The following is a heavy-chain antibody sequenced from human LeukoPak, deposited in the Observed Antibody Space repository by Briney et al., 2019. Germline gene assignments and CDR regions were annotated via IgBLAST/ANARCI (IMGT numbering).Heavy chain of an antibody. Sequence: GESLKISCKGSGYSFTSYWIGWVRQMPGKGLEWMGIIYPGDSDTRYSPSFQGQVTISADKSISTAYLQWSSLKASDTAMYYCARGIIVVVPAARTEDRFDPWGQGTLVTVSS. CDR1: GYSFTSYW. CDR3: ARGIIVVVPAARTEDRFDP. D-gene: IGHD2-2*01. CDR2: IYPGDSDT. V-gene: IGHV5-51*01. J-gene: IGHJ5*02.